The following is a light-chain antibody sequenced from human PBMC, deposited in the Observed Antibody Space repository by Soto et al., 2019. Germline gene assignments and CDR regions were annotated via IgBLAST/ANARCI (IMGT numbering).Light chain of an antibody. CDR3: QQSYDTRMYT. CDR1: QSVTNY. CDR2: SAS. V-gene: IGKV1-39*01. J-gene: IGKJ2*01. Sequence: DIQMTQSPSSLSASVGDRVTITCRASQSVTNYLNWYQQKPGKAPKLLIYSASSLQSGVPSRFSGSGSGTYFTLTISSLQPEDFATYYCQQSYDTRMYTFGQGTKRES.